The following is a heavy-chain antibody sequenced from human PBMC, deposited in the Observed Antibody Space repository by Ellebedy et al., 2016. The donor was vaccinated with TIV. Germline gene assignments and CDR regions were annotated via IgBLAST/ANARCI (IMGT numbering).Heavy chain of an antibody. Sequence: GESLKISXAASGFSVSTNYMSWVRQPPGKGLEWVSVIYSGGSTYYADSVKGRFTISRDNAKNSLYLQMNSLRAEDTAVYYCARVGGYGDYEYYFDYWGQGTLVTVSS. J-gene: IGHJ4*02. CDR3: ARVGGYGDYEYYFDY. D-gene: IGHD4-17*01. CDR1: GFSVSTNY. V-gene: IGHV3-53*01. CDR2: IYSGGST.